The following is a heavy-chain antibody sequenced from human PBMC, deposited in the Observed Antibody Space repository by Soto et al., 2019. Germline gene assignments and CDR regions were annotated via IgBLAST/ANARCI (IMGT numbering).Heavy chain of an antibody. CDR3: ARRISSSWYDYYYYGMDV. CDR2: ISYDGSNK. D-gene: IGHD6-13*01. Sequence: RLSCAASGFTFSSYAMHWVRQAPGKGLEWVAVISYDGSNKYYADSVKGRFTISRDNSKNTLYLQMNSLRAEDTAVYYCARRISSSWYDYYYYGMDVWGQGTTVTVSS. V-gene: IGHV3-30-3*01. CDR1: GFTFSSYA. J-gene: IGHJ6*02.